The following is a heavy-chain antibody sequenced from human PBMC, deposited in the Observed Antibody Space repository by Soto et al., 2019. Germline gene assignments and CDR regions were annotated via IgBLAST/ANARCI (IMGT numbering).Heavy chain of an antibody. Sequence: GGSLRLSCAASGFTFSSYSMNWVRQAPGKGLEWVSSISSSSSYIYYADTVKGRFTISRDNAKNSLYLQMNSLRAEDMAVYYCARDFEDNTVTRTFDYWGQGALVTVSS. V-gene: IGHV3-21*01. CDR1: GFTFSSYS. CDR2: ISSSSSYI. CDR3: ARDFEDNTVTRTFDY. D-gene: IGHD4-4*01. J-gene: IGHJ4*02.